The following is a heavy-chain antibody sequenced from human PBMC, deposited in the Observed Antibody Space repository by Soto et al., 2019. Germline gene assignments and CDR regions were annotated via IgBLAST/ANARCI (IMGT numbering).Heavy chain of an antibody. CDR3: ARHKHHPTAISILLENLSY. Sequence: ASVKSSCKASGHNFTSYGISWARQAPGQGLEWNGWISAYNGNTNYAQQLQGRVTMSTDTTTSTAYMKLRSIRSDDKSVYSFARHKHHPTAISILLENLSYWRQVTRVTVAS. D-gene: IGHD1-20*01. V-gene: IGHV1-18*04. J-gene: IGHJ4*02. CDR2: ISAYNGNT. CDR1: GHNFTSYG.